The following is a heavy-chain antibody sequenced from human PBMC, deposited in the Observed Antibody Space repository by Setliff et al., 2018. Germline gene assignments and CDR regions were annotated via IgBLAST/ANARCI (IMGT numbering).Heavy chain of an antibody. V-gene: IGHV4-61*02. D-gene: IGHD3-9*01. CDR1: GDSITSGSDS. Sequence: SETLSLTCTVSGDSITSGSDSWNWIRQPAGKGLQWIGRVYPTGSTNYNPSFKGRVTISLDTSTNQFSLNLNYVNAADTADYYCAKERYFDWFFENWGQGTLVTVSS. CDR3: AKERYFDWFFEN. J-gene: IGHJ4*02. CDR2: VYPTGST.